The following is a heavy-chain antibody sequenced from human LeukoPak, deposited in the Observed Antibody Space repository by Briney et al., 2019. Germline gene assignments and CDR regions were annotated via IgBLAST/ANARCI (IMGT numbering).Heavy chain of an antibody. Sequence: PGGSLRLSCAASGFTFSSYAIHWVRQAPGKGLEWVAIIWYDGSKTYYAESVKGRYTISRDNSNNMVYLQMSSLRVEDTAVYYCAKEVGPDLGTWGQGTLVTVSS. CDR2: IWYDGSKT. CDR1: GFTFSSYA. V-gene: IGHV3-33*06. D-gene: IGHD1-26*01. J-gene: IGHJ4*02. CDR3: AKEVGPDLGT.